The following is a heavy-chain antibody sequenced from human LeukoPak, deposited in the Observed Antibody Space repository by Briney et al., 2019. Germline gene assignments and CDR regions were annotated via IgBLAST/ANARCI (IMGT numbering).Heavy chain of an antibody. CDR2: ISGSGGST. CDR3: AKDYRGNYHYYMDV. D-gene: IGHD3-16*01. J-gene: IGHJ6*03. V-gene: IGHV3-23*01. CDR1: GFTFSSYA. Sequence: GGSLRLSRAASGFTFSSYAMSWVRQAPGKGLEWVSAISGSGGSTYYADSVKGRFTISRDNSKNTLYLQMNSLRAEDTAVYYCAKDYRGNYHYYMDVWGKGTTVTVSS.